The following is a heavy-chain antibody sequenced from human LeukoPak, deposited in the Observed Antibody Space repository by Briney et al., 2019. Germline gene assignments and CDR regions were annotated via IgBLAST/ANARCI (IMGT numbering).Heavy chain of an antibody. V-gene: IGHV3-30*02. D-gene: IGHD3-9*01. CDR3: AKGPRYNILTGYKIAEKNFDY. Sequence: GGSLRLFCVASGFTFNSYGMHWVRQAPGKGLEWVLFIRYDGSNKYYADSVKGRFTISRDNSKNTLYLQMNSLRAEDTAVYYCAKGPRYNILTGYKIAEKNFDYWGQGTLVTVSS. J-gene: IGHJ4*02. CDR2: IRYDGSNK. CDR1: GFTFNSYG.